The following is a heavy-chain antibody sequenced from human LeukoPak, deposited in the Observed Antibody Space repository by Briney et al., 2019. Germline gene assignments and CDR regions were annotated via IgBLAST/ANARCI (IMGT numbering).Heavy chain of an antibody. CDR1: GFTFSSYG. Sequence: GGSLRLSCAASGFTFSSYGMHWVRQAPGKGLEWVAVIWYDGSDKYYADSVKGRFTISRDNSKNTLYLQMNSLRAEDTAVYYCVTGGPSGSYYRIGFWGQGTLVTVSS. CDR2: IWYDGSDK. D-gene: IGHD3-10*01. J-gene: IGHJ4*02. V-gene: IGHV3-33*01. CDR3: VTGGPSGSYYRIGF.